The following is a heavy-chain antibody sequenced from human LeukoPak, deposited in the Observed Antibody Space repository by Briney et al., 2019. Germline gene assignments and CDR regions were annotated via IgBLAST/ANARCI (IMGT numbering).Heavy chain of an antibody. D-gene: IGHD3-9*01. V-gene: IGHV4-59*08. CDR2: IYYSGST. CDR1: GGSISSYY. CDR3: ARWVSSYYDVLTGGGNAFDI. Sequence: SETLSLTCTVSGGSISSYYWSWIRQPPGKGLEWIGDIYYSGSTNYNPSLKSRVTISVDTSKNQFSLKLSSVTAADTAVYYCARWVSSYYDVLTGGGNAFDIWGQGTMVTVSS. J-gene: IGHJ3*02.